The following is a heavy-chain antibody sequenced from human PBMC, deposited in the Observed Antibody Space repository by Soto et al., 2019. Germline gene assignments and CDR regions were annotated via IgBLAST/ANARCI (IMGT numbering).Heavy chain of an antibody. D-gene: IGHD2-2*01. CDR2: FDPEDGET. CDR3: ATARVIVLVPATMLGWFDS. J-gene: IGHJ5*01. Sequence: QVQLVQSGAEVKKPGASVKVSCKVSGYTLTELSMYWVRQAPGKGLEWMGGFDPEDGETIYAQKFQGRVTMTEDTSTDTAYMELSSLRSEDTAVYYWATARVIVLVPATMLGWFDSWGQGTLVTVSS. CDR1: GYTLTELS. V-gene: IGHV1-24*01.